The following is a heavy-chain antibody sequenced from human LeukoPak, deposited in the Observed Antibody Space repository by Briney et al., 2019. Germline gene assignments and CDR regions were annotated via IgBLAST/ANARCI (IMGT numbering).Heavy chain of an antibody. J-gene: IGHJ4*02. V-gene: IGHV3-21*01. CDR2: ISSSSSYI. CDR1: GFTFSSYS. D-gene: IGHD5-18*01. CDR3: ARDPDHYGYVRD. Sequence: PGGSLRLSCAASGFTFSSYSMNWVRQAPGKGLEWVSSISSSSSYIYYADSAKGRFTISRDNSKNTVYLQMNSLRAEDTAVYYCARDPDHYGYVRDWGQGTLVTVSS.